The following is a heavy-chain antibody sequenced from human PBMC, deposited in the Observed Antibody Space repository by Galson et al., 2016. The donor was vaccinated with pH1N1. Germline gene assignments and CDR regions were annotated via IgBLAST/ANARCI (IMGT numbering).Heavy chain of an antibody. J-gene: IGHJ5*02. V-gene: IGHV1-46*01. CDR2: ITPTGGRT. CDR3: ARAPYCSNATCYSVWFDP. Sequence: SGYTFTSYYMHWVRQAPGQGLEWMGIITPTGGRTSYAQKFKDRVAMTSDTSTSTVYMELNSLRSEDTAVYYCARAPYCSNATCYSVWFDPWGQGTPVTVSS. D-gene: IGHD2-2*02. CDR1: GYTFTSYY.